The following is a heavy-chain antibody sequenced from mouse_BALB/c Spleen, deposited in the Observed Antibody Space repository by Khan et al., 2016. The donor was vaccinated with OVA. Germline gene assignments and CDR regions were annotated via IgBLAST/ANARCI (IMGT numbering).Heavy chain of an antibody. V-gene: IGHV9-3-1*01. Sequence: QIQLVQSGPELKKPGETVKISCKASGYTFRSFGMNWVKQAPGKGLKWMGWINTYTGEPTYADDFKGRYVFSLETSAITAYLQINNLKNEDTATYFCARPPYFSYVMVYWGQGTSVTVSS. CDR2: INTYTGEP. D-gene: IGHD2-10*01. J-gene: IGHJ4*01. CDR3: ARPPYFSYVMVY. CDR1: GYTFRSFG.